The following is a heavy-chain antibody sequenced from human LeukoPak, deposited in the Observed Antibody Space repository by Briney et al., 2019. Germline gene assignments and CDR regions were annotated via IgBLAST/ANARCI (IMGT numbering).Heavy chain of an antibody. J-gene: IGHJ6*03. V-gene: IGHV3-7*01. CDR1: GFTFSSYW. CDR2: IKQDGSEK. D-gene: IGHD3-3*01. CDR3: ARDSTLTYYDFWSGYYWYYYMDV. Sequence: GGSLRLSCAASGFTFSSYWMSWVRQAPGKGLEWVANIKQDGSEKFYVDSVKGRFTISRDNAKNSLYLQMNSLRAEDTAVYYCARDSTLTYYDFWSGYYWYYYMDVWGKGTTVTVSS.